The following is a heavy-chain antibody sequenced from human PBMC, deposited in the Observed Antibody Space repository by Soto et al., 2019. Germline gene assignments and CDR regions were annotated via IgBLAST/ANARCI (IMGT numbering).Heavy chain of an antibody. J-gene: IGHJ6*02. CDR1: GFTFSSYG. CDR2: ISYDGSNK. CDR3: AKDRGYCTNGVCYNYYYYGMDV. V-gene: IGHV3-30*18. D-gene: IGHD2-8*01. Sequence: PGGSLRLSCAASGFTFSSYGMHWVRQAPGKGLEWVAVISYDGSNKYYAGSVKGRFTISRDNSKNTLYLQMNSLRAEDTAVYYCAKDRGYCTNGVCYNYYYYGMDVWGQGTTVTVSS.